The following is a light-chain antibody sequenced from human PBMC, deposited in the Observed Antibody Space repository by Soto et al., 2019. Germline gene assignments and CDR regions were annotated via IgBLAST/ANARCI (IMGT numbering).Light chain of an antibody. CDR1: QAIRSD. J-gene: IGKJ1*01. V-gene: IGKV1-6*01. CDR3: LQYYNYPRT. CDR2: AAS. Sequence: AVQMTQSPSSLSASVGDRVTITCRASQAIRSDLGWYQMKPGKVPKLLIYAASNLQSGVPSRFIGRGYGTDFTLTISSLQPEDFATYYCLQYYNYPRTFGQGTKVE.